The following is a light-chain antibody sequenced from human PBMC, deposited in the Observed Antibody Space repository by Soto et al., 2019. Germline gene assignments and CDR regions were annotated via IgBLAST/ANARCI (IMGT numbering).Light chain of an antibody. Sequence: QSVLTQPASVSGSPGQSITISCTGTSSDVSGYNYVSWYQQHPGKAPKLMIYDVSNRPSGVSNRFSGSKSGNTASLTVSGLQAEDEADYYCSSYTTSSTYVFGTETKVTVL. CDR2: DVS. V-gene: IGLV2-14*01. CDR3: SSYTTSSTYV. J-gene: IGLJ1*01. CDR1: SSDVSGYNY.